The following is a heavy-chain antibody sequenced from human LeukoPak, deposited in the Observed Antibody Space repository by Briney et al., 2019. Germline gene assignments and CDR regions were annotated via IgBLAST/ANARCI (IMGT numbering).Heavy chain of an antibody. J-gene: IGHJ6*02. CDR2: IYYSGST. D-gene: IGHD1-26*01. V-gene: IGHV4-39*01. CDR1: GGSISSSNYY. CDR3: ARHSRPVGATAVYYYYYGMDF. Sequence: PSETLSLTCTVSGGSISSSNYYWGWIRQSPGKGLEWIGSIYYSGSTNRNPSLKSRVTISIDTSRNQFSLKLSSVTAADTAVYYCARHSRPVGATAVYYYYYGMDFWGQGTTVTVSS.